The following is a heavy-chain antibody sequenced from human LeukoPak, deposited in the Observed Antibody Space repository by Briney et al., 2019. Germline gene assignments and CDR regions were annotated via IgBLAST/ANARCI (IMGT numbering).Heavy chain of an antibody. Sequence: GASVKVSCKASGGTFSSYAISWVRQAPGQGLEWMGRIIPIFCTANYAQKFQGRVTITTDESTSTAYMELSSLRSEDTAVYYCARADIVVVPAAINWFDPWGQGTLVTVSS. J-gene: IGHJ5*02. V-gene: IGHV1-69*05. CDR1: GGTFSSYA. D-gene: IGHD2-2*02. CDR3: ARADIVVVPAAINWFDP. CDR2: IIPIFCTA.